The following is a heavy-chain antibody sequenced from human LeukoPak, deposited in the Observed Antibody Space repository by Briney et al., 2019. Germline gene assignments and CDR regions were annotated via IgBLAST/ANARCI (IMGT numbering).Heavy chain of an antibody. J-gene: IGHJ3*02. CDR3: ASSSGWRPHDAFDI. CDR2: ISSSGSTI. D-gene: IGHD6-19*01. CDR1: GFTFSDYY. V-gene: IGHV3-11*01. Sequence: PGGSLRLSCAASGFTFSDYYMSWIRQAPGKGLEWVSYISSSGSTIYYADSVKGRFTISRDNAKNSLYLQMNNLRAEDTAVYYCASSSGWRPHDAFDIWGQGTMVTVSS.